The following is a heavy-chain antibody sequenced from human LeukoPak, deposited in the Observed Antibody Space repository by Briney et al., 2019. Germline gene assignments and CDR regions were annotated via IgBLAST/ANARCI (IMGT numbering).Heavy chain of an antibody. CDR3: ARDEVPFCSGGSCYPD. V-gene: IGHV3-66*01. D-gene: IGHD2-15*01. Sequence: GGSLRLSCAASGFTVSSNYMSWVRQAPGKGLEWVSVIYSGGSTYYADSVKDRFTISRDNSKNTLYLQMNSLRAEDTAVYYCARDEVPFCSGGSCYPDWGQGTLVTVSS. CDR2: IYSGGST. CDR1: GFTVSSNY. J-gene: IGHJ4*02.